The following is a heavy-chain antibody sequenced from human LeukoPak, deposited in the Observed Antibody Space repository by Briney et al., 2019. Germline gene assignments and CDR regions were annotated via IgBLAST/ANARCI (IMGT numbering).Heavy chain of an antibody. Sequence: GGSLRLSCAASGFTFSSYSMNWVRQAPGKGLEWVSSISSSSSYIYYADSVKGRFTNSRDNAKNSLYLQMNSLRAEDTAVYYCARDYDFWSGYPSPMDVWGQGTTVTVSS. CDR1: GFTFSSYS. CDR2: ISSSSSYI. J-gene: IGHJ6*02. D-gene: IGHD3-3*01. V-gene: IGHV3-21*01. CDR3: ARDYDFWSGYPSPMDV.